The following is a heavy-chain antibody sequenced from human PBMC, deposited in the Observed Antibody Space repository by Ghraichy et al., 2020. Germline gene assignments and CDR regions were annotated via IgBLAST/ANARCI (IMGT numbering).Heavy chain of an antibody. J-gene: IGHJ4*02. V-gene: IGHV3-74*01. D-gene: IGHD6-19*01. CDR3: AREYSSGWSYFDY. CDR1: GFTFSTYW. Sequence: GGSLRLSCAASGFTFSTYWMHWVRQAPGKGLVWVSRIDNDGSSTSYADSVKGRFTISRDNDKNTLYLQMNSLRAEDTAVYYCAREYSSGWSYFDYWGQGSLVTISS. CDR2: IDNDGSST.